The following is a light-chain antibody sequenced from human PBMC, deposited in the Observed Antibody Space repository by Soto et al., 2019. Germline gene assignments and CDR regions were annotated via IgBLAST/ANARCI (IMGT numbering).Light chain of an antibody. CDR2: GAS. V-gene: IGKV3D-15*02. Sequence: IVMLQTPDTLSVSLGERATLSCRASQSVSSNLAWYQQKPGQATRLLIYGASTRATGIPARFSGSGSGTEFTLTISSLQSEDFAVYYCQQYGRSPPITFGQGTRLEIK. CDR1: QSVSSN. J-gene: IGKJ5*01. CDR3: QQYGRSPPIT.